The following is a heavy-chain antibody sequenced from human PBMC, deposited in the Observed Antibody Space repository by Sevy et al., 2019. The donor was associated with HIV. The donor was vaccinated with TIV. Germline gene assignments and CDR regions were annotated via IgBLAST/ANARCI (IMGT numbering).Heavy chain of an antibody. CDR1: GFTFSNYA. CDR2: ISASGGTT. CDR3: AKSPSSPVSSSTWATFDY. D-gene: IGHD6-13*01. J-gene: IGHJ4*02. Sequence: GGSLRLSCAASGFTFSNYAMSWVRQAPGKGLEWVSAISASGGTTFFADSVKGRFTISRDNSKNTMYLQMNSLRVEDTGVYYCAKSPSSPVSSSTWATFDYWGQGTLVTVSS. V-gene: IGHV3-23*01.